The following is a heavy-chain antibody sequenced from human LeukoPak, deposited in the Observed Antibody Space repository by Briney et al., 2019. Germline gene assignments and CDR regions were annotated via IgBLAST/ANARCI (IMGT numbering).Heavy chain of an antibody. V-gene: IGHV4-34*01. Sequence: SETLSLTCAVYGGSFSGYYWSWIRQPPGKGLEWIGEINHSGSTNYNPSLKSRVTISVDTSKNQFSLKLSSVTAADTAVYYCARDHSSGSYYNWFDPWGQGTLVTVSS. CDR3: ARDHSSGSYYNWFDP. CDR2: INHSGST. J-gene: IGHJ5*02. D-gene: IGHD1-26*01. CDR1: GGSFSGYY.